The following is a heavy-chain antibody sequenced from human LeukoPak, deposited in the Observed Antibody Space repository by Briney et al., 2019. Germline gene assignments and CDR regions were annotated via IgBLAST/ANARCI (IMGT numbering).Heavy chain of an antibody. V-gene: IGHV4-39*01. D-gene: IGHD3-3*01. J-gene: IGHJ4*02. CDR1: GGSISSSSYY. Sequence: TPSETLSLTCTVSGGSISSSSYYWGWIRQPPGKGLEWIGSIYYSGSTYYNPSLKSRVTISVDTSKNQFSLKLSSVTASDTAVYYCARHVTIFGVVTRYYFDYWGQGTLVTVSS. CDR2: IYYSGST. CDR3: ARHVTIFGVVTRYYFDY.